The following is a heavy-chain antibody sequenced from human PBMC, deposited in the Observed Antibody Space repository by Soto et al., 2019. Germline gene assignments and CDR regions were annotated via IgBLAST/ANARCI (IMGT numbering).Heavy chain of an antibody. CDR3: ARDSSRYYFDY. J-gene: IGHJ4*02. CDR2: IWYDGSNK. D-gene: IGHD6-13*01. Sequence: GGSLRLSCAASGFTFSSYGMHWVRQAPGKGLEWVAVIWYDGSNKYYADSVKGRFTISRDNSKNTLYLQMNSLRAKDTAVYYCARDSSRYYFDYWGQGTLVTV. CDR1: GFTFSSYG. V-gene: IGHV3-33*01.